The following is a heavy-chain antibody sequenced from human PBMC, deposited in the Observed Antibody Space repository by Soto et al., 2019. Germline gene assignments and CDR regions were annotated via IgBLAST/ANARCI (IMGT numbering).Heavy chain of an antibody. D-gene: IGHD3-10*01. Sequence: PSETLSLTCAVYGGSFSGYYWSWIRQPPGKGLEWIGEINHSGSTNYNPSLKSRVTISVDTSKNQFSLKLSSVTAADTAVYYCARVPTYYYGSGSLYYYYYGMDVWGQGTTVTVSS. CDR2: INHSGST. CDR1: GGSFSGYY. V-gene: IGHV4-34*01. J-gene: IGHJ6*02. CDR3: ARVPTYYYGSGSLYYYYYGMDV.